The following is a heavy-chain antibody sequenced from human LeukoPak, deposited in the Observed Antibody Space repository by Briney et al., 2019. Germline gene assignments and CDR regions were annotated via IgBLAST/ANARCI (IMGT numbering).Heavy chain of an antibody. D-gene: IGHD1-14*01. V-gene: IGHV3-66*01. CDR3: ASARTYDAFDI. J-gene: IGHJ3*02. CDR1: GFTVSSNY. Sequence: GGSLRLSCAASGFTVSSNYMSWVRQAPGKGLEWVSVIYSGGSTYYADSVKGRFTISRDNSKNTLYLQMNSLRAEDTAVYYCASARTYDAFDIWGQGTMVTVSS. CDR2: IYSGGST.